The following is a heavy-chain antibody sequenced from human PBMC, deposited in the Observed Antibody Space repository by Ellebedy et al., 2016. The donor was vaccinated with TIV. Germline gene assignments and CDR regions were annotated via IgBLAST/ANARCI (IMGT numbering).Heavy chain of an antibody. CDR2: ISSSSSYT. J-gene: IGHJ2*01. V-gene: IGHV3-11*05. CDR1: GFTFSDYY. Sequence: GGSLRLSXAASGFTFSDYYMSWIRQAPGKGLEWVSYISSSSSYTNYADSVKGRFTISRDNAKNSLYLQMNSLRAEDTAVYYCARVKRGDLGLLYWYFDLWGRGTLVTVSS. D-gene: IGHD3-10*01. CDR3: ARVKRGDLGLLYWYFDL.